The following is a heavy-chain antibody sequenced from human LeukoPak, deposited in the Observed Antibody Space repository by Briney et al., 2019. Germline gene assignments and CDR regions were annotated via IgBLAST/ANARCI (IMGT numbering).Heavy chain of an antibody. CDR3: ARGALTDGYNWFDP. CDR2: IGTAGDT. J-gene: IGHJ5*02. CDR1: GLTFSSYD. V-gene: IGHV3-13*01. Sequence: GGSLRLSCAASGLTFSSYDMHWVRQATGKGLEWVSAIGTAGDTYYPGSVKGRFTISRENAKNSLYLQMNSLRAGDTAVYYCARGALTDGYNWFDPWGQGTLVTVSS. D-gene: IGHD3-10*01.